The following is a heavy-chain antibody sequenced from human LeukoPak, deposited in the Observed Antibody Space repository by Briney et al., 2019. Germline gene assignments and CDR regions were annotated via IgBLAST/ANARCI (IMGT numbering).Heavy chain of an antibody. J-gene: IGHJ4*02. CDR2: IKQDGSEK. Sequence: GGSLRLSCAASGFTFSSYWMSWVRQAPGKGLEWVANIKQDGSEKYYVDSVKGRFTISRDNAKNSLYLQMNSLRAEDTAVYYCTGLRRGSGSYNFDYWGQGTLVTVSS. D-gene: IGHD3-10*01. V-gene: IGHV3-7*01. CDR3: TGLRRGSGSYNFDY. CDR1: GFTFSSYW.